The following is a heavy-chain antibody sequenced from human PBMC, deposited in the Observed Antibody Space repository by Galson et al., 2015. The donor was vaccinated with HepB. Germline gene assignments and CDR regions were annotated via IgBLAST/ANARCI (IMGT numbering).Heavy chain of an antibody. D-gene: IGHD3-3*01. Sequence: SLRLSCAASGFTFSSYWMSWVRQAPGKGLEWVANIKQDGSEKYYVDSVKGRFTISRDNAENSLYLQMNSLRAEDTAVYYCARDEGTIFGVVTPDFDYWGQGTLVTVSS. CDR3: ARDEGTIFGVVTPDFDY. CDR2: IKQDGSEK. CDR1: GFTFSSYW. V-gene: IGHV3-7*01. J-gene: IGHJ4*02.